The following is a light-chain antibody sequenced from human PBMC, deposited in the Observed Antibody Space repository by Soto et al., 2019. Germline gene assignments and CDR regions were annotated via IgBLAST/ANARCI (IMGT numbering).Light chain of an antibody. V-gene: IGKV1-39*01. J-gene: IGKJ1*01. CDR2: AAS. Sequence: DIQMTQSLSSLSASVGDRVTITCRASQSISSYLNWYQQKPGKAPKLLIYAASSLQSGVPSRFSGSGSGTDFTLTISSLQPEDFATYYCQQSYSTGFGQGTKVEIK. CDR1: QSISSY. CDR3: QQSYSTG.